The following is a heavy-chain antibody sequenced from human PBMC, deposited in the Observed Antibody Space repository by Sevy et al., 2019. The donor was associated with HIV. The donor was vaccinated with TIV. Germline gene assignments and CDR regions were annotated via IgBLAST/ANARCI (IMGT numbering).Heavy chain of an antibody. J-gene: IGHJ4*02. D-gene: IGHD6-13*01. CDR3: ARVTSTAGY. V-gene: IGHV3-30-3*01. CDR2: ISYDGSNK. Sequence: GGSLTLSCAASGFTFSSYAMHWVRHAPGKGLEWVAVISYDGSNKYYADSVKGRFTISRDNSKNTLYLQMNSLRAEDTAVYYCARVTSTAGYWGQGTLVTVSS. CDR1: GFTFSSYA.